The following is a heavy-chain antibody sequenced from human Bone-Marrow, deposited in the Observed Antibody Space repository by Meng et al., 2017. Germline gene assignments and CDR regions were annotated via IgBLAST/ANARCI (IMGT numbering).Heavy chain of an antibody. J-gene: IGHJ2*01. CDR1: GYSFTSYW. V-gene: IGHV5-51*01. D-gene: IGHD3-22*01. Sequence: KVSCKGSGYSFTSYWIGWVRQMPGKGLEWMGIIYPGDSDTRYSPSFQGQVTISADKSISTAYLQWSSLKASDTAMYYCARRGYYYDSSGYYCWYFDPWGRGTLVTVSS. CDR2: IYPGDSDT. CDR3: ARRGYYYDSSGYYCWYFDP.